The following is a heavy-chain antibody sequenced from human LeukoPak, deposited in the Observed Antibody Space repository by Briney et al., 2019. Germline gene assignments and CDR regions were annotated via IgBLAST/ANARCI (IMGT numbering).Heavy chain of an antibody. Sequence: SETLSLTCTVSGASISDYYGTWIRQPPGKGLEWIGYIYLAGRTNYNPSLKSRVVISLDKSNNQFSRKLNSVTAADTAVYYCARFSTLLDFWGRGTLVTVSS. CDR1: GASISDYY. CDR2: IYLAGRT. V-gene: IGHV4-59*01. D-gene: IGHD2/OR15-2a*01. CDR3: ARFSTLLDF. J-gene: IGHJ4*02.